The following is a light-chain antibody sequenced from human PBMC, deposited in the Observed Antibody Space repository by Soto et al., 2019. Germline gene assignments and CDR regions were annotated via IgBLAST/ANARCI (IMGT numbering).Light chain of an antibody. CDR1: QTIKTR. CDR2: DAF. Sequence: EKVMTQSPATLSVSPGDRATLSCRASQTIKTRLAWYQQKPGQAPRLLIYDAFTRATGIPARFSGSASGTEFSLTISSLQSEDFAVYYCQQYDELPLTIGGGTKVEIK. CDR3: QQYDELPLT. J-gene: IGKJ4*01. V-gene: IGKV3-15*01.